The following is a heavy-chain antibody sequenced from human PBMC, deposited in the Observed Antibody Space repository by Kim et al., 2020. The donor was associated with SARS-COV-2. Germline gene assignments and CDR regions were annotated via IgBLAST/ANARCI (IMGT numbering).Heavy chain of an antibody. Sequence: TSYADTLKGRFTISRDNSKNTVYLQMNGLRAEDTAVYDCAIRRGTHYFDYWGQGALVTVSS. CDR3: AIRRGTHYFDY. V-gene: IGHV3-23*01. J-gene: IGHJ4*02. D-gene: IGHD3-16*01. CDR2: T.